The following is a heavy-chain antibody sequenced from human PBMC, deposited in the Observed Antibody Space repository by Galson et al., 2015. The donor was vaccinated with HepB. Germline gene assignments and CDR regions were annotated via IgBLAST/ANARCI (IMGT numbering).Heavy chain of an antibody. J-gene: IGHJ5*02. CDR2: IIPILGIA. D-gene: IGHD6-13*01. V-gene: IGHV1-69*04. CDR3: ARDSEAAALGFDP. Sequence: SVKVSCKASGGTFSSYTISWVRQAPGRGLEWMGRIIPILGIANYAQKFQGRVTITADKSTSTAYMELSSLRSEDTAVYYCARDSEAAALGFDPWGQGTLVTVSS. CDR1: GGTFSSYT.